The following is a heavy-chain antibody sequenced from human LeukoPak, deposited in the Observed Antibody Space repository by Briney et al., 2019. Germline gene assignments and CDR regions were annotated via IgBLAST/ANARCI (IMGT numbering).Heavy chain of an antibody. Sequence: PGRSLRLSCAASGFTFSSYGMHWVRQAPGKGLEWVAVISYDGSNKYYADSVKGRFTISRDNSKNTLYLQMNSLRAEDTALYYCAKDYYSAFDYWGQGTLVTVSS. J-gene: IGHJ4*02. CDR3: AKDYYSAFDY. V-gene: IGHV3-30*18. D-gene: IGHD4/OR15-4a*01. CDR2: ISYDGSNK. CDR1: GFTFSSYG.